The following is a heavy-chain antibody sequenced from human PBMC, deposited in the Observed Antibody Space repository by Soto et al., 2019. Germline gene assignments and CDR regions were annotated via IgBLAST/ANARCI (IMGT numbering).Heavy chain of an antibody. D-gene: IGHD2-8*02. CDR1: GGSFSGYY. CDR3: ARGGTSGGYWAYGMDV. V-gene: IGHV4-34*01. CDR2: INHSGST. Sequence: QVQLQQWGAGLLKPSETLSLTCAVYGGSFSGYYWSWIRQPPGKGLEWIGEINHSGSTNYNPSLKSRVTISVDASKNQFSLKLSSVTAADTAVYYCARGGTSGGYWAYGMDVWGQGTTVTVSS. J-gene: IGHJ6*02.